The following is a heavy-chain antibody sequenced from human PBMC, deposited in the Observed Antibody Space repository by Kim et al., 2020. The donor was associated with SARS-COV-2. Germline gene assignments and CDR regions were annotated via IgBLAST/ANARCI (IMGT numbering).Heavy chain of an antibody. V-gene: IGHV1-46*01. Sequence: ASVKVSCKASGYTFTSYYMHWVRQAPGQGLEWMGIINPSDGSTSYAQKFQGRVTMTRDTSTSTVYMELSSLRSEDTAVYYCAREAHPPLWYDYWGQGTLVTVSS. CDR3: AREAHPPLWYDY. CDR1: GYTFTSYY. D-gene: IGHD5-18*01. CDR2: INPSDGST. J-gene: IGHJ4*02.